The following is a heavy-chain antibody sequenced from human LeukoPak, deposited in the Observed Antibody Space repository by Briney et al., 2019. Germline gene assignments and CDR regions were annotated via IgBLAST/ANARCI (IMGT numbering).Heavy chain of an antibody. CDR2: IYYSGST. CDR1: GGSISSYY. D-gene: IGHD3-10*01. J-gene: IGHJ2*01. CDR3: ARGRTTNLWFGELFRNWYFDL. V-gene: IGHV4-59*01. Sequence: SETLSLTCTVSGGSISSYYWSWIRQPPGKGLEWVGYIYYSGSTNYNPSLKRRVTISVDTSKNQFSLKLSSVTAADTAVYYCARGRTTNLWFGELFRNWYFDLWGRGTLVTVSS.